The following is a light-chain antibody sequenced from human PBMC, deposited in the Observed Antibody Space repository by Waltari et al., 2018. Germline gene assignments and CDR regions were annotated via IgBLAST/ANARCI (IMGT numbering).Light chain of an antibody. J-gene: IGKJ5*01. CDR1: QNVNNY. CDR2: EAS. Sequence: EIVLTQSPGTLSLSPGERATLSCRASQNVNNYLAWYQHRPGQAPRLLLYEASKRATGIPARFSGSGSGTDFTLTISSLEAEDSALYFCQQRNIWITFGQGTRLDIK. V-gene: IGKV3-11*01. CDR3: QQRNIWIT.